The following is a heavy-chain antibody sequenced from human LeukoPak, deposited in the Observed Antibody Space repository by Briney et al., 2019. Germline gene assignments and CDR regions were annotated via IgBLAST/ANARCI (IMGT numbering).Heavy chain of an antibody. J-gene: IGHJ4*02. D-gene: IGHD3-10*01. CDR3: AKAKAITMVRGVIPTEY. V-gene: IGHV3-23*01. CDR2: ISGSGGST. Sequence: PGGSLRFSCAASGFTFSSYAMSWVRQAPGKGLEWVSAISGSGGSTYYADSVKGRFTISRDNSKNTLYLQMNSLRAEDTAVYYCAKAKAITMVRGVIPTEYWGQGTLVTVSS. CDR1: GFTFSSYA.